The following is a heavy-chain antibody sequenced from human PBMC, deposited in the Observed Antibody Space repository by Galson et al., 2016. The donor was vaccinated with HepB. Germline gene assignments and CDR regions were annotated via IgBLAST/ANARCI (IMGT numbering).Heavy chain of an antibody. CDR1: GGPFNNYA. CDR2: INPYNGGP. V-gene: IGHV1-2*02. Sequence: SVKVSCKAIGGPFNNYAVSWVRQAPGQGLEWVGWINPYNGGPHYAQKFQGRVAMTRDTSVSTAYMELNGLTSDDTAVYYCARGFQAPYYFYGLDVWGQGTTVIV. CDR3: ARGFQAPYYFYGLDV. J-gene: IGHJ6*02.